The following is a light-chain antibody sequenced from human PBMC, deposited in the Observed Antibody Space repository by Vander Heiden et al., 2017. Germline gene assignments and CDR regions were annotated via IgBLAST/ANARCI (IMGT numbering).Light chain of an antibody. Sequence: DIQMTQSPFSLSASVGVRVTMTCRASQRISSHLNWYQQKPGEAPTLLIYAASSLQGGVPSRFSGSGSGTDFTLTISSLKPEDAATYFCQQGDSVPYTFGQGTKMAIK. CDR1: QRISSH. J-gene: IGKJ2*01. V-gene: IGKV1-39*01. CDR2: AAS. CDR3: QQGDSVPYT.